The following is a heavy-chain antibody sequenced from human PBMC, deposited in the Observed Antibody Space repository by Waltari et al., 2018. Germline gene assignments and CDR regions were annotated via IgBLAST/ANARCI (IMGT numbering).Heavy chain of an antibody. CDR3: AKCEMYDSGWCAFFRY. J-gene: IGHJ4*02. CDR1: ECTLRKSA. Sequence: DVQLSESGGGLAQPGGSLRLSCVASECTLRKSAMSWVRQAPGKGLEWVSAIVRSGGTHYIDSVKGRFTISRDNAKNTVYLQMNSLRAEDTAVYYCAKCEMYDSGWCAFFRYWGRGTLVTVSS. CDR2: IVRSGGT. D-gene: IGHD6-19*01. V-gene: IGHV3-23*01.